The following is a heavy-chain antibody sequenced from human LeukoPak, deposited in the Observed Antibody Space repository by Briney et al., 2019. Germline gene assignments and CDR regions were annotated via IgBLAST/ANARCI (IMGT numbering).Heavy chain of an antibody. J-gene: IGHJ3*02. V-gene: IGHV3-21*01. Sequence: PGGSLRLSCAASGFTFSSYSMNWVRQAPGKGLEWVSSISSSSSYIYYADSVKGRFTISRDNAKNSLYLQMNSLRAEDTAVYYCARDGTRGYSSSWYTDDAFDIWGQGTMVTVSS. CDR2: ISSSSSYI. CDR3: ARDGTRGYSSSWYTDDAFDI. CDR1: GFTFSSYS. D-gene: IGHD6-13*01.